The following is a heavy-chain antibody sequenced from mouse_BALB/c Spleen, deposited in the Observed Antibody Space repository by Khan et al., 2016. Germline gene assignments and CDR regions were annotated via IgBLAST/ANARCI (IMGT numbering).Heavy chain of an antibody. J-gene: IGHJ3*01. CDR1: GYTFTSYW. V-gene: IGHV1S81*02. CDR3: ARGESGFAY. Sequence: QVQLQQPGAELVKPGASVKLSCKASGYTFTSYWMHWVKQRPGQGLEWIGEINPSNGRTNYNEKFKSKATLTVDKSSSTAYMQLSSLTSEDSAVYYCARGESGFAYWGQGTLVTVSA. CDR2: INPSNGRT.